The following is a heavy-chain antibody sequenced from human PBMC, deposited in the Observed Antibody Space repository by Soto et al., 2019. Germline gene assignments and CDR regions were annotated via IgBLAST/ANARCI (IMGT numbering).Heavy chain of an antibody. CDR2: IKSKTDGGTT. Sequence: LRLSCAASGFTFSNAWMSWVRQAPGKGLEWVGRIKSKTDGGTTDYAAPVKGRFTISRDDSKNTLYLQMNSLKTEDTAVYYRTTNPEITMIVVVSTTGPDAFDIWGQGTMVTVSS. CDR1: GFTFSNAW. J-gene: IGHJ3*02. V-gene: IGHV3-15*01. D-gene: IGHD3-22*01. CDR3: TTNPEITMIVVVSTTGPDAFDI.